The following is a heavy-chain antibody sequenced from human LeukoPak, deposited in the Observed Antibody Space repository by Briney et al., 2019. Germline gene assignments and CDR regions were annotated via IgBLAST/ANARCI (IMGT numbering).Heavy chain of an antibody. CDR3: AKGHMTTVTTVDY. V-gene: IGHV3-9*01. Sequence: KPGGSLRLSCAASGFPFDDYTMPWVRRPPGKGLEWVSSISWNSASIGYADSVKGRFTISRDNAKYSLSLQMNSLRAEDTALYYCAKGHMTTVTTVDYWGQGTLVTVSS. CDR2: ISWNSASI. CDR1: GFPFDDYT. J-gene: IGHJ4*02. D-gene: IGHD4-17*01.